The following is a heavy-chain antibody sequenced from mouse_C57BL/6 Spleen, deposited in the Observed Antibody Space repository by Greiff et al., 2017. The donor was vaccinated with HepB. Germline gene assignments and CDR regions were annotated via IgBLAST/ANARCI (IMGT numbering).Heavy chain of an antibody. CDR1: GYSITSGYY. Sequence: EVKLQESGPGLVKPSQSLSLTCSVTGYSITSGYYWNWIRQFPGNKLEWMGYISYDGSNNYNPSLKNRISITRDTSKNQFFLKLNSVTTEDTATYYCARVRTTVVEYFDVWGTGTTVTVSS. V-gene: IGHV3-6*01. D-gene: IGHD1-1*01. CDR2: ISYDGSN. J-gene: IGHJ1*03. CDR3: ARVRTTVVEYFDV.